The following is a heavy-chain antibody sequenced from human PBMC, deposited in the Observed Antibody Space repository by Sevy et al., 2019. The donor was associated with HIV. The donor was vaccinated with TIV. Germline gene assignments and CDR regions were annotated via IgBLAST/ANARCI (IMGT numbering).Heavy chain of an antibody. CDR1: GFIFSGYV. CDR3: AKDASSSWTGGTFQH. Sequence: GGSLRLSCAASGFIFSGYVMSWVRQAPGKGLEWVSGISASGGSTYYADSGKGRFTVSRDNSKITLYREMNSLRAEDTAVYYCAKDASSSWTGGTFQHWGQGTLVTVSS. V-gene: IGHV3-23*01. J-gene: IGHJ1*01. CDR2: ISASGGST. D-gene: IGHD6-13*01.